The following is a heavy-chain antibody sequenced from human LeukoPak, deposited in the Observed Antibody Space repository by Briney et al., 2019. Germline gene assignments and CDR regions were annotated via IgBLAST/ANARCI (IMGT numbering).Heavy chain of an antibody. CDR2: INHSGST. V-gene: IGHV4-34*01. CDR3: ATPLLYSSSWRPLGY. D-gene: IGHD6-13*01. CDR1: GGSFSGYY. Sequence: SETLSLTCAVYGGSFSGYYWSWIRQPPGKGLEWIGEINHSGSTNYNPSLKSRVTISVDTSKNQFSLKLSSVTAADTAVYYCATPLLYSSSWRPLGYWGQGTLVTVSS. J-gene: IGHJ4*02.